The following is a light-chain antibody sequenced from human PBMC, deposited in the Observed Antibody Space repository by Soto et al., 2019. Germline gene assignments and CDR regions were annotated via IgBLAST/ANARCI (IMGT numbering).Light chain of an antibody. J-gene: IGLJ3*02. Sequence: QSALTQPASVSGSPGQSITISCTGTSSDVGSYNYVSGYQQHPGKAPKLMIYDVSNRPSGVSNRFSGSKSGNTASLPSSGLQADAEADYYCSSFTSINTVVFGGGTKVTVL. CDR3: SSFTSINTVV. CDR2: DVS. V-gene: IGLV2-14*03. CDR1: SSDVGSYNY.